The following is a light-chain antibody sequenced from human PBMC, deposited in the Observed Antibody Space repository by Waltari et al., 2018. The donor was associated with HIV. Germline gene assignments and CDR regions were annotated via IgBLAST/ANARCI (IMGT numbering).Light chain of an antibody. CDR1: SSDVGAYNY. J-gene: IGLJ2*01. CDR2: DVN. Sequence: QSALTQPRSVSGSPGQSVTISCTGTSSDVGAYNYVSWYQHHPNKGPKLLIYDVNKRPSGVPDRFSGANAGNTSSLTISGLQAEGEADYYCCSYADTYFVLFGGRTKLTVL. CDR3: CSYADTYFVL. V-gene: IGLV2-11*01.